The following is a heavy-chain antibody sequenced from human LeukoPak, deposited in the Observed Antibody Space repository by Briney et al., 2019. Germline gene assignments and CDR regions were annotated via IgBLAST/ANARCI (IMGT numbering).Heavy chain of an antibody. D-gene: IGHD3-22*01. CDR2: IYTSGST. J-gene: IGHJ4*02. V-gene: IGHV4-4*08. Sequence: SETLSLTCTVSGGSISSYHWSWIRQPPGKGLEWIGYIYTSGSTNYNPSLKSRVTISVDTSKNQFSLELSSVTAADTAVYYCARSPSPYYYDRASYFDYWGQGTLVTVCS. CDR3: ARSPSPYYYDRASYFDY. CDR1: GGSISSYH.